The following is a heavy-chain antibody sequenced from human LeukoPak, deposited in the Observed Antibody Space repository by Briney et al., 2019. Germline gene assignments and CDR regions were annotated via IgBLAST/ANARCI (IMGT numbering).Heavy chain of an antibody. CDR1: GFTFSTYW. D-gene: IGHD1-26*01. V-gene: IGHV3-7*01. CDR2: IKEDGSEK. CDR3: ARDLKGSRAQFDY. J-gene: IGHJ4*02. Sequence: PGGSLRLFCAASGFTFSTYWMSWVRQVPGKGLEWVANIKEDGSEKYYVDSVKGRFTISRDNAKNSLYLQMNSLRAEDTAVYYCARDLKGSRAQFDYWGQGTLVTVSS.